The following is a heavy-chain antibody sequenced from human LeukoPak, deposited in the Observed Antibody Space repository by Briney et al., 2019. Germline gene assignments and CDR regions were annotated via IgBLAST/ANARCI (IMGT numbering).Heavy chain of an antibody. V-gene: IGHV3-53*01. D-gene: IGHD4-17*01. CDR3: IVFGDSNH. Sequence: GGSLRLSCAASGLTGSHNYVSWVRQAPGKGLEWVSAIHTSGDTCYADSVKGRFTISRDTSKNTLYLQINSLRVEDTAVYYRIVFGDSNHWGQGTLVTVSS. CDR2: IHTSGDT. J-gene: IGHJ5*02. CDR1: GLTGSHNY.